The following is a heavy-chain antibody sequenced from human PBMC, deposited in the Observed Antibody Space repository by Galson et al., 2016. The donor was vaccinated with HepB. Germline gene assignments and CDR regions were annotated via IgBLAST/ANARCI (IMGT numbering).Heavy chain of an antibody. D-gene: IGHD3-3*01. CDR3: SSFFDFWSGYYRFDY. V-gene: IGHV3-49*03. Sequence: SLRLSCAASGFTFGDYALSWFRQAPGKGLEWVGLIRTNPYGATTEYAASVRGRFTVSRDDSKSIAYLQMNSLKTEDTAVYYCSSFFDFWSGYYRFDYWGQGTLVAVSS. CDR1: GFTFGDYA. J-gene: IGHJ4*02. CDR2: IRTNPYGATT.